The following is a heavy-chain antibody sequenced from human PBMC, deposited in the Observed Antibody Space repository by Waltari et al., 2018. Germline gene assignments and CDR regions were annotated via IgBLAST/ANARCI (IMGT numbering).Heavy chain of an antibody. CDR3: ARNMESPYNAPYYFYYMDV. J-gene: IGHJ6*03. Sequence: QLQLQESGPGLVKPSETLSLTCSVSGASITHSNSYWRWIRQPPGKGLEWIGSIYYRGSTYSSPSLKSRVTISLDTSKNQLSLKVSSVTVADTAIYFCARNMESPYNAPYYFYYMDVWGKGTTVTVSS. CDR2: IYYRGST. V-gene: IGHV4-39*01. D-gene: IGHD3-10*01. CDR1: GASITHSNSY.